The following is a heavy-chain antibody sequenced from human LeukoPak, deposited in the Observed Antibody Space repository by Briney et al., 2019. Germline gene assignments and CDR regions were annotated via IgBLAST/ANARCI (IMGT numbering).Heavy chain of an antibody. CDR3: ARRPISMVRGVPGWFDP. V-gene: IGHV3-53*01. CDR2: IYSGGTT. D-gene: IGHD3-10*01. J-gene: IGHJ5*02. CDR1: GFTVSGNY. Sequence: GGSLRLSCAASGFTVSGNYMSWVRQAPGKVLEWVSLIYSGGTTYYADSVKGRFTISRDNSKNTLYLQMNSLRAEDTAVYYCARRPISMVRGVPGWFDPWGQGTLVTVSS.